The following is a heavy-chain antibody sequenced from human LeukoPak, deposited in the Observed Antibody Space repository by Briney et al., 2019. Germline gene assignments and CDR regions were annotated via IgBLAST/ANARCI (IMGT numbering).Heavy chain of an antibody. CDR2: IIPVFGTS. Sequence: AVKVSCKASGGTFSSYAISWVRQAPGQGLEWMGGIIPVFGTSNYAQKFQGRVTITADESTRTAYMELSSLRSEDTAVYYCARVTGGRYCSTTSCYMRGWFDPWGQGTLVTVSS. CDR3: ARVTGGRYCSTTSCYMRGWFDP. D-gene: IGHD2-2*02. J-gene: IGHJ5*02. V-gene: IGHV1-69*13. CDR1: GGTFSSYA.